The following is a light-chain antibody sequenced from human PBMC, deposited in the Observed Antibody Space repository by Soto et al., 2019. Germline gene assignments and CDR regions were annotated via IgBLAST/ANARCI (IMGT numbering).Light chain of an antibody. CDR3: QQYSSHDLLT. Sequence: DIQMTQSPATLSACVGDRVTITCRASQSIRSWLDWYQEKPGRAPKLLIYDASTLESGVPSRFSGSGSGTEFTLTISSLQPDDFATYYCQQYSSHDLLTFGGGTKVDIK. CDR2: DAS. J-gene: IGKJ4*01. CDR1: QSIRSW. V-gene: IGKV1-5*01.